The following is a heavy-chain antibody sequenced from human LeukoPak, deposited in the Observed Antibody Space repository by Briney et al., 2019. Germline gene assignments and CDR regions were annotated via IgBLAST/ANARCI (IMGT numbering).Heavy chain of an antibody. D-gene: IGHD3-10*01. CDR2: IYYSGST. CDR3: ARAPTYGSGSYAIDP. J-gene: IGHJ5*02. Sequence: SETLSLTCTVSGGSISSGDYYWSRIRQPPGKGLEWIGYIYYSGSTYYNPSLKSRVTISVDTSKNQFSLKLSSVTAADTAVYYCARAPTYGSGSYAIDPWGQGTLVTVSS. V-gene: IGHV4-30-4*08. CDR1: GGSISSGDYY.